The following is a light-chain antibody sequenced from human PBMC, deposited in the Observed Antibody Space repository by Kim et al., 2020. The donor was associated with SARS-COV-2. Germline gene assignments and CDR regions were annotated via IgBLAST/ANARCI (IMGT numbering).Light chain of an antibody. CDR2: AEN. CDR3: KSRDTSGYLLV. J-gene: IGLJ2*01. Sequence: SSDLTQDPAVSVALGQTVRITCQGDSLRSYSASWYQQKPGQAPILVLYAENNRPSGIPDRFSGSSSGNTASLTITGTQAEDEADYYCKSRDTSGYLLVFGGGTQLTVL. V-gene: IGLV3-19*01. CDR1: SLRSYS.